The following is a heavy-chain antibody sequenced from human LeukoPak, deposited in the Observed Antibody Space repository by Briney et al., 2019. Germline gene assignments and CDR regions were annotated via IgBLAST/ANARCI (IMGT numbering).Heavy chain of an antibody. D-gene: IGHD6-19*01. CDR3: AGGQMFTSGGFES. V-gene: IGHV3-53*01. Sequence: GGSLRLSCAASGFSVSSKYMSWVRQAPGKGLEWVSVLYTAGDTYYADSVKGRFTISRDNSKNTLSLQMNSLRPDDAALYYCAGGQMFTSGGFESWGQGALVTVSS. J-gene: IGHJ4*02. CDR2: LYTAGDT. CDR1: GFSVSSKY.